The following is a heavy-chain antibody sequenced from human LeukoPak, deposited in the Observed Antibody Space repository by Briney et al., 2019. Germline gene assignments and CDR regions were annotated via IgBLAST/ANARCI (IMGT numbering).Heavy chain of an antibody. CDR3: ARGGGSGYYYKFDY. CDR2: INSDGSST. CDR1: GITFSRSA. V-gene: IGHV3-74*01. J-gene: IGHJ4*02. Sequence: GGSLRLSCAASGITFSRSAMHWVRQAPGKGLVWVSRINSDGSSTSYADSVKGRFTISRDNAKNTLYLQMNSLRAEETVVYYCARGGGSGYYYKFDYWGQGTLVTVSS. D-gene: IGHD3-22*01.